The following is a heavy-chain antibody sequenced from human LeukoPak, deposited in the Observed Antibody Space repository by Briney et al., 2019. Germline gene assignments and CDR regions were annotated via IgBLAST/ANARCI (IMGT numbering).Heavy chain of an antibody. D-gene: IGHD2-8*01. CDR1: GGSIRNHH. Sequence: SETLSLTCSVSGGSIRNHHWTWIRQSPGKGLEWIGHVFFTEGTHYSPSLRGRITISADRSKNQIYLKLGSVTAADTAVYYCARELYHFDRWGQGALVTVSS. CDR2: VFFTEGT. J-gene: IGHJ4*02. CDR3: ARELYHFDR. V-gene: IGHV4-59*11.